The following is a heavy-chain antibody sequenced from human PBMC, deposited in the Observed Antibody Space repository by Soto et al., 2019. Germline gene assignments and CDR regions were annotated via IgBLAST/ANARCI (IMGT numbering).Heavy chain of an antibody. CDR2: MYRDDDK. D-gene: IGHD5-12*01. Sequence: QITLKESGPTLVKPTQTLTLTCTCSGFSLSTGTVDVGWIRQPPGEALEWLALMYRDDDKRYSPSLKSRLTITKDTSKNQVVLTMTNMDPVDTATYYCAHRRADIGTGGLFDNWGQGALVIVSS. J-gene: IGHJ4*02. CDR1: GFSLSTGTVD. V-gene: IGHV2-5*02. CDR3: AHRRADIGTGGLFDN.